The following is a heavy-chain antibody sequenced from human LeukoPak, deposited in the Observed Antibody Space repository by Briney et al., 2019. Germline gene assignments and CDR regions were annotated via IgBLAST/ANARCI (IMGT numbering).Heavy chain of an antibody. Sequence: GGSLRLSCAASGFTFSSYSMNWVRQAPGKGLEWVANIKQDGSEKYYVDSVKGRFTISRDNAKNSLYLQMNSLRAEDTAVYYCARDATHWGQGTLVTVSS. J-gene: IGHJ4*02. V-gene: IGHV3-7*01. CDR3: ARDATH. CDR1: GFTFSSYS. CDR2: IKQDGSEK.